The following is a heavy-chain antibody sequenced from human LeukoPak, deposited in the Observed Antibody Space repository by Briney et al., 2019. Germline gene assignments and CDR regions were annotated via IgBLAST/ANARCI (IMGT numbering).Heavy chain of an antibody. CDR2: INPSGGST. J-gene: IGHJ4*02. D-gene: IGHD3-16*01. CDR3: ATVGPGEQGYFDY. V-gene: IGHV1-46*01. CDR1: GYTFTSYY. Sequence: ASVKVSCKASGYTFTSYYMHWVRQAPGQGLEWMGIINPSGGSTSYAQKFQGRVTMTRDTSTSTVYMELSSLRSEDTAVYYYATVGPGEQGYFDYWGQGTLVTVSS.